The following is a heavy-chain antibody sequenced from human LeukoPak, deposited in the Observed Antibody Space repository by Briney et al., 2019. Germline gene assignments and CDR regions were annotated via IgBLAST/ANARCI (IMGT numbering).Heavy chain of an antibody. V-gene: IGHV3-15*01. CDR1: GFTFSNAW. CDR2: IKSKTDGGTT. J-gene: IGHJ4*02. D-gene: IGHD6-19*01. CDR3: ARWGQRGSGWAKLFDY. Sequence: KPGGSLRLSCAASGFTFSNAWMSWVRQAPGKGLEWVGRIKSKTDGGTTDYAAPVKGRFTISRDDSKNTLYLQMNSLKTEDTAVYYCARWGQRGSGWAKLFDYWGQGTLVTVSS.